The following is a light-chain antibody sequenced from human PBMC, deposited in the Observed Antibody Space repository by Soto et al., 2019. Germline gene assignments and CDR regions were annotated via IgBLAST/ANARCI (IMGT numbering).Light chain of an antibody. CDR2: EGS. CDR1: SSDVGSYNL. V-gene: IGLV2-23*03. CDR3: CSYAGSSTF. J-gene: IGLJ1*01. Sequence: QSVLTQPASVSGSPGQSITISCTGTSSDVGSYNLVSWYQQHPGKAPKLMIHEGSKRPSGVSNRFSGSKSGNTASLTISGLQAEDEADYYCCSYAGSSTFFGTGTKVTVL.